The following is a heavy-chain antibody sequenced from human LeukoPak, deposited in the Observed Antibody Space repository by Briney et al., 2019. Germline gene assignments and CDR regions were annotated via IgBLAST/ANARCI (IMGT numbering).Heavy chain of an antibody. V-gene: IGHV4-59*01. D-gene: IGHD3-22*01. CDR3: AREFTRSGYPYYFDY. J-gene: IGHJ4*02. Sequence: PSETLSLTCTVSGASITSYYWSWIRQPPGKGLEWIGYIYYSGSTNYNPSLKSRVTISVDTYKNQFSLKLSSVTAADTAVYYCAREFTRSGYPYYFDYWGQGTLVTVSS. CDR1: GASITSYY. CDR2: IYYSGST.